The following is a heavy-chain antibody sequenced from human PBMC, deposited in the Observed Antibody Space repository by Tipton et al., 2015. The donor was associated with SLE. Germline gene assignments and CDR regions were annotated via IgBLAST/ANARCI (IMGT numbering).Heavy chain of an antibody. CDR1: GGSISRSSYY. J-gene: IGHJ4*02. V-gene: IGHV4-39*01. Sequence: TLSLTCTISGGSISRSSYYWGWIRQPPGKGLEWIGSIYYSGSTYYNPSLKSRVTISVDTSKNQYSLKLNSVTAADTAIYYCARGRSSGWLSLTTSADKWGQGTLVTVSS. D-gene: IGHD6-19*01. CDR3: ARGRSSGWLSLTTSADK. CDR2: IYYSGST.